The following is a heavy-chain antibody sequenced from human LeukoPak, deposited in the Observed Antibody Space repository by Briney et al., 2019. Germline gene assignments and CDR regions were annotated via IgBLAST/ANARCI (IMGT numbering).Heavy chain of an antibody. CDR3: AGHLRWWDY. CDR1: GGSFSGYY. Sequence: SETLSLTCAVYGGSFSGYYWSWIRQPPGKGLEWIGEINHSGSTNYNPSLKSRVTISVDTSKNQFSLKLSAVTAADTAVYYCAGHLRWWDYWGQGTLVTVSS. J-gene: IGHJ4*02. CDR2: INHSGST. D-gene: IGHD5/OR15-5a*01. V-gene: IGHV4-34*01.